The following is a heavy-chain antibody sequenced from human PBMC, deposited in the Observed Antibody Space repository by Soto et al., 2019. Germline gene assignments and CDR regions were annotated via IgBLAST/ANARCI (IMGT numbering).Heavy chain of an antibody. CDR1: GFTFSNAW. V-gene: IGHV3-15*01. D-gene: IGHD6-13*01. CDR2: IKSKTDGGTT. J-gene: IGHJ4*02. Sequence: EVQLVESGGGLVKPGGSLRLSCAASGFTFSNAWMSWVRQAPGKGLEWVGRIKSKTDGGTTDYAAPVKGRFTISRDDSNNTLYLQMNSLKTEDTAVYYCTTVAYSSSGFDYWGQGTLVTVSS. CDR3: TTVAYSSSGFDY.